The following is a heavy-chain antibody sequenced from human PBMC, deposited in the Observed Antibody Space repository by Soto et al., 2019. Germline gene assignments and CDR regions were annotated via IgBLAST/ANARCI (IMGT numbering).Heavy chain of an antibody. J-gene: IGHJ6*02. D-gene: IGHD3-3*01. V-gene: IGHV3-30-3*01. CDR2: ISNDGSNY. Sequence: QVQLVESGGGVVQPGRSLRLSCAASGFTFTSYAMHWVRQAPGKGLEWVAVISNDGSNYYYADSVRGRFTISRDNTKNTLFLQMSSLRGEDSGVYYCASRTTLAIFDYGMDVWGQGTTVTVSS. CDR1: GFTFTSYA. CDR3: ASRTTLAIFDYGMDV.